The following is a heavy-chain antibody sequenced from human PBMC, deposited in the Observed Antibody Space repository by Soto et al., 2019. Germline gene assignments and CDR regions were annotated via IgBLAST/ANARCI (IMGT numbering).Heavy chain of an antibody. D-gene: IGHD6-19*01. V-gene: IGHV3-23*01. CDR1: GFTFSSYA. J-gene: IGHJ3*02. Sequence: GGSLRLSCAASGFTFSSYAMSWVRQAPGKGLEWVSAISGSGGSTYYADSVKGRFTISRDNSKNTLYLQMNSLRAEETAVYYCDKVRQWMVKGGDAFDIWGQGTMVTVSS. CDR2: ISGSGGST. CDR3: DKVRQWMVKGGDAFDI.